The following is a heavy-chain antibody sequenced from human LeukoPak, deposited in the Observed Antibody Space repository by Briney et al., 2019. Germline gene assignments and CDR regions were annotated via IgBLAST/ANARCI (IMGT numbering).Heavy chain of an antibody. J-gene: IGHJ4*01. D-gene: IGHD6-13*01. CDR2: ISPNSGGT. CDR3: ASALNSRSSSC. Sequence: ASVKVSCKASGYRSTVYYLHWLRQAPGQGREWMGWISPNSGGTHYAQKFQGRVTMTTDTTIGTAYMELSRLTSDDTAVYYCASALNSRSSSCWGQGTRVTVSS. V-gene: IGHV1-2*02. CDR1: GYRSTVYY.